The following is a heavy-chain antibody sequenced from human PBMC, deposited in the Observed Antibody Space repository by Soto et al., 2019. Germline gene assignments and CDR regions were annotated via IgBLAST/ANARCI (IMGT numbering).Heavy chain of an antibody. J-gene: IGHJ5*02. CDR3: ARAYQGLPWPYWFDP. Sequence: QVQLQESGPELVKPSQTLSLTCTASGGSISSGGYYWSWIRQHPGQGLEGIGYISYSGSTYYNTSLTSRVTISVDTSKNQFPLMLSWVTAADTAVYYCARAYQGLPWPYWFDPWGQGTLVTVSS. CDR2: ISYSGST. D-gene: IGHD2-2*01. CDR1: GGSISSGGYY. V-gene: IGHV4-31*03.